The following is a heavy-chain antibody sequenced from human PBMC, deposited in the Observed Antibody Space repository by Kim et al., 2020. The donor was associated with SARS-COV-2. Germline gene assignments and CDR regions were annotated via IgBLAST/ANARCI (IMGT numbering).Heavy chain of an antibody. CDR1: GFTFSSYG. Sequence: GGSLRLSCAASGFTFSSYGMDWVRQAPGKGLEWVAFISSDGSDKYYADSVKGRFTISRDNSKNTLYLQMSSLRVEDTAVFYCAREGGYRSSWFYFDYWGQGTLLTVSS. D-gene: IGHD6-13*01. J-gene: IGHJ4*02. CDR3: AREGGYRSSWFYFDY. V-gene: IGHV3-33*05. CDR2: ISSDGSDK.